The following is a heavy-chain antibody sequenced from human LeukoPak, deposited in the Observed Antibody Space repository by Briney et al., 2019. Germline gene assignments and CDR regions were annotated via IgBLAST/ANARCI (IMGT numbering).Heavy chain of an antibody. Sequence: PGGSLRLSCAASGFTFSSYAMSWIRQAPGKGLEWVSYISSSGSTIYYADSVKGRFTISRDNAKNSLYLQMNSLRAEDTAVYYCARRNYYGSGPSEFDYWGQGTLVTVSS. V-gene: IGHV3-11*01. CDR2: ISSSGSTI. D-gene: IGHD3-10*01. CDR3: ARRNYYGSGPSEFDY. CDR1: GFTFSSYA. J-gene: IGHJ4*02.